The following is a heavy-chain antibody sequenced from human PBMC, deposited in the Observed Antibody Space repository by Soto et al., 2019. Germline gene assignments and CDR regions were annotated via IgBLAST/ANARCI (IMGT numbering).Heavy chain of an antibody. Sequence: SETLSLTCTVSGGSISSGDYYWRWKRQPPGKGLEWIGYIYYSGSTYYNPSLKSRVTISVGTSKNQFSLKLSSVTAADTAVFYCARGSPNWNHVFAYWGQGTLVPVSS. V-gene: IGHV4-30-4*01. CDR3: ARGSPNWNHVFAY. CDR2: IYYSGST. J-gene: IGHJ4*02. D-gene: IGHD1-20*01. CDR1: GGSISSGDYY.